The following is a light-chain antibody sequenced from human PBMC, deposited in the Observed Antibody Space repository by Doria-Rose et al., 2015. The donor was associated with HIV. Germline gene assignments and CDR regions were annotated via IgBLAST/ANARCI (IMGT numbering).Light chain of an antibody. CDR3: QQYYDTPS. J-gene: IGKJ3*01. Sequence: TQSPESLGMSLGERATLNCTSNQSLLYTSTNYLAWYQQKPRQTPKLLIYWASTRQYGVPARFSGSRSGADFTLTIYMLEAEDVAVYYCQQYYDTPSFGPGTTVDIK. V-gene: IGKV4-1*01. CDR1: QSLLYTSTNY. CDR2: WAS.